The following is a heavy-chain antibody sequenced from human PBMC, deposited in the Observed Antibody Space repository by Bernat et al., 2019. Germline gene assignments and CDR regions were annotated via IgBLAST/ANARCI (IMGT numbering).Heavy chain of an antibody. J-gene: IGHJ4*02. CDR3: ASHGDGTCSSTSCQLDY. CDR1: GYTFTSYG. CDR2: ISAYNGNT. Sequence: QVQLVQSGAEVKKPGASVKVSCKASGYTFTSYGISWVRQAPGQGLEWMGWISAYNGNTNYAQKLQGRVTMTTDTSTSTAYMELRSLRSDDTAVYYCASHGDGTCSSTSCQLDYWGQGTLVTVSS. D-gene: IGHD2-2*01. V-gene: IGHV1-18*01.